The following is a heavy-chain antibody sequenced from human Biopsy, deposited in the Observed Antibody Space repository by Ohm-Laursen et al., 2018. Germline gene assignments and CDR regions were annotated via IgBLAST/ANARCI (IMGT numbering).Heavy chain of an antibody. J-gene: IGHJ4*02. CDR2: INCKTGAT. CDR1: SYTFTDFN. Sequence: ASVKVSCKASSYTFTDFNIHWMRQAPGQGLEWLGYINCKTGATNYAQKFQGTVTVTRDTSISTAYLALGSLRSADTAIYYCARDPLNGHKHFDYWGQGSLVTVSS. CDR3: ARDPLNGHKHFDY. D-gene: IGHD2-8*01. V-gene: IGHV1-2*02.